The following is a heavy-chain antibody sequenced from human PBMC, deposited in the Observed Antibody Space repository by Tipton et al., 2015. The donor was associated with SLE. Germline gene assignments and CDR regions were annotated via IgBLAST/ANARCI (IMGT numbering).Heavy chain of an antibody. CDR3: ASYSGSPTDAFDI. Sequence: QLVQSGAEVKKPGESLRISCKGSGYSFTSYWITWVRQMPGKGLEWMGKIDPSDSYTNYSPSFQGHVTISADKSISTAYLQWSSLKASDTAMYYWASYSGSPTDAFDIWGQGTMVTVSS. D-gene: IGHD1-26*01. V-gene: IGHV5-10-1*01. J-gene: IGHJ3*02. CDR2: IDPSDSYT. CDR1: GYSFTSYW.